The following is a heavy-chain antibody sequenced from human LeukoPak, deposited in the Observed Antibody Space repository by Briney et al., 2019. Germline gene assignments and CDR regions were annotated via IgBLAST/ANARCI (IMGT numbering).Heavy chain of an antibody. CDR1: GFTFNSYT. Sequence: GGSLRLSCAASGFTFNSYTLDWVRQAPGKGLEWVSCVGRSSAYIHYADSVRGRFTISRDNAKNSLSLQMNSLRAEDTALYYCARRITIFGVAYHDGFDLWGQGILVTVSS. CDR2: VGRSSAYI. D-gene: IGHD3-3*01. J-gene: IGHJ3*01. CDR3: ARRITIFGVAYHDGFDL. V-gene: IGHV3-21*01.